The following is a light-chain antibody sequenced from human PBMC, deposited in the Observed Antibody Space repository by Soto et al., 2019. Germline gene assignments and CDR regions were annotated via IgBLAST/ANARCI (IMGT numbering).Light chain of an antibody. J-gene: IGLJ2*01. V-gene: IGLV2-8*01. CDR3: CSYTVGDTVV. CDR1: TTDVGGYDL. Sequence: QSALTQPPSASGSPGQSVSSSCTGTTTDVGGYDLVSWYQQHPGKAPKVIIYEVTKRPSGVPDRFFGSKSGSTASLTVSGLQAEDEAVYYCCSYTVGDTVVFGGGTKVTVL. CDR2: EVT.